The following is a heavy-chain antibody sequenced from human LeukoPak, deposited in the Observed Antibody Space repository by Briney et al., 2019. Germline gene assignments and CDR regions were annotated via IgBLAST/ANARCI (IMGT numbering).Heavy chain of an antibody. CDR3: AKNPTYYYDSSGYYIDY. V-gene: IGHV3-23*01. D-gene: IGHD3-22*01. Sequence: PGGSLRLSCAASGFTFSSYAMSWVRQAPGKGLEWVSAISGSGGSTYYADSVKGRFTISRDNSKHTLYLQINSLRAKETAVYYCAKNPTYYYDSSGYYIDYWGQGPLVTVSS. CDR1: GFTFSSYA. CDR2: ISGSGGST. J-gene: IGHJ4*02.